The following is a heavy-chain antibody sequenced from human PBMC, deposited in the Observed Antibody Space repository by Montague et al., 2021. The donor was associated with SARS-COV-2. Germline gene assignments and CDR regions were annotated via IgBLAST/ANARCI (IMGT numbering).Heavy chain of an antibody. CDR3: ARGRGSYSLDC. D-gene: IGHD1-26*01. J-gene: IGHJ4*02. CDR2: VSYDGNIK. CDR1: GFTFSNYP. Sequence: SLRLSCAASGFTFSNYPMHWVRQAPGKGLEWVAIVSYDGNIKYYGDSVKGRFTISRDKSKNTLYLQVNSLRADDTAIYYCARGRGSYSLDCWGQGTLVTVSS. V-gene: IGHV3-30-3*01.